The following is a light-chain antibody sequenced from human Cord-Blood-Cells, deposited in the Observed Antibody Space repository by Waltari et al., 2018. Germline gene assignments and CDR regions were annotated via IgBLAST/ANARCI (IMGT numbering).Light chain of an antibody. J-gene: IGKJ4*01. CDR1: QIVLYSSTNKNY. Sequence: DIVMTQFPDSLAVSLGERATINCKSSQIVLYSSTNKNYLAWYQQKPGQPPKLLIYWASTRESGVPDRFSGSGSGTDFTLTISSLQAEDVSVYYCQQYYSTPLTFGGGAKVEIK. CDR3: QQYYSTPLT. V-gene: IGKV4-1*01. CDR2: WAS.